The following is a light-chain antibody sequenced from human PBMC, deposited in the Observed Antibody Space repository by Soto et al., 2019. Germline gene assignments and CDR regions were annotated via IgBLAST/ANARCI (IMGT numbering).Light chain of an antibody. CDR1: SSDVGGYNY. J-gene: IGLJ2*01. Sequence: QSALTQPRSVSGSPGQSVTISCTGNSSDVGGYNYVSWYQQHPGKAPKFMIYDVSMRPSGVPDRFSGSKSGNTASLTISGLQAEDEADYYCCSYAGRLGVLFGGGTKLTVL. CDR3: CSYAGRLGVL. V-gene: IGLV2-11*01. CDR2: DVS.